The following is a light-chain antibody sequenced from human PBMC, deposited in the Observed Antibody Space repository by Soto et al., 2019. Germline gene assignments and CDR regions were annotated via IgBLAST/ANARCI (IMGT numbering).Light chain of an antibody. Sequence: EIVLTQSPGTLSLSPGERATLSCRASQSVSSAYLAWYQQIPGQAPRLLIYGASSRATCIPDRFSGSGSGTDFTLTISGLEPEDFDVYYCHQSGSSFYTFGQGTKLEIK. CDR3: HQSGSSFYT. V-gene: IGKV3-20*01. CDR1: QSVSSAY. CDR2: GAS. J-gene: IGKJ2*01.